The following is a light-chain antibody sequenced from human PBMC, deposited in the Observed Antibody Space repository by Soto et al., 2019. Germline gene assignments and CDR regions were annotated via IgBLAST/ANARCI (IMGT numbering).Light chain of an antibody. V-gene: IGLV1-44*01. CDR1: TSNIGSNA. J-gene: IGLJ2*01. CDR3: TAWDDSLNSRL. CDR2: SND. Sequence: QSVLTQPPSASGTPGQRVTFSCSGSTSNIGSNAVNWYQQLPGTAPKLLIYSNDRRPSGVPDRFSGSKFGTSASLAISGLQSEDEADYYCTAWDDSLNSRLFGGGTKLTVL.